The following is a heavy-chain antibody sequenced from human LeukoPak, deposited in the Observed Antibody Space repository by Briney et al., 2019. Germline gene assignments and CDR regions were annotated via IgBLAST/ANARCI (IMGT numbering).Heavy chain of an antibody. Sequence: PSETLSLTCTVSGGSISSYYWSWIRQPPGKGLEWIGYIYYSGSTNYNPSLKSRVTISVDTSKNQFSLKLSSVTAADTAVYYCARLYVDTVVTYYYYYGMDVWGQGTTVTVSS. CDR2: IYYSGST. CDR1: GGSISSYY. D-gene: IGHD4-23*01. CDR3: ARLYVDTVVTYYYYYGMDV. V-gene: IGHV4-59*08. J-gene: IGHJ6*02.